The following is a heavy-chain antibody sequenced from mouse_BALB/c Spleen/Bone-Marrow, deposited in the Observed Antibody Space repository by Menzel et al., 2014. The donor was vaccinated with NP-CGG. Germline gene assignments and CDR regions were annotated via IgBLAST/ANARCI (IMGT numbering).Heavy chain of an antibody. D-gene: IGHD2-2*01. CDR3: ARSNYGYDVYFDY. CDR1: GYAFSNYW. V-gene: IGHV1-80*01. J-gene: IGHJ2*01. Sequence: VQLQESGAELVRPGSSVKISCKASGYAFSNYWMNWVKQRPGQGLEWIGQIFPGDGDTNYNGKFKGKATLTADKSSSTAYMQLNSLTSEGSAVYFCARSNYGYDVYFDYWGLGTTLTVSS. CDR2: IFPGDGDT.